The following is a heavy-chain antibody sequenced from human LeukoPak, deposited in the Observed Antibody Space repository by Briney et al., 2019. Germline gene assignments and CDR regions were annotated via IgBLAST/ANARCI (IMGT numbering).Heavy chain of an antibody. CDR2: ISWNSGSI. CDR3: AKALGGSYYVPFDY. V-gene: IGHV3-9*01. J-gene: IGHJ4*02. CDR1: GFTFDDYA. D-gene: IGHD1-26*01. Sequence: PGGSPRLSCAASGFTFDDYAMHWVRQAPGKGLEWVSGISWNSGSIGYADSVKGRFTISRDNAKNSLYLQMNSLRAEDTALYYCAKALGGSYYVPFDYWGQGTLVTVSS.